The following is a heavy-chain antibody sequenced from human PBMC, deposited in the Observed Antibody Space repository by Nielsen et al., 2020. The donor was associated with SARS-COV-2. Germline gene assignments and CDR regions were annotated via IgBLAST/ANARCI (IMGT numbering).Heavy chain of an antibody. Sequence: SCAASGFAFRSFAIHWVRQAPGKGLEWVTVISFDGLYKQYSDSVKGRFSISRDNSQNTVSLHMDRLRSEDTALYYCAREDRTDWYGVDYWGQGTLVTVAS. D-gene: IGHD3-9*01. J-gene: IGHJ4*02. CDR1: GFAFRSFA. CDR3: AREDRTDWYGVDY. CDR2: ISFDGLYK. V-gene: IGHV3-30*04.